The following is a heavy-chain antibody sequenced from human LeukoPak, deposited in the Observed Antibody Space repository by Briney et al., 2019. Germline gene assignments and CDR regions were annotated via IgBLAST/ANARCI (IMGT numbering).Heavy chain of an antibody. CDR2: MNPNSGNT. CDR3: AKDWIPGQWHYFDY. Sequence: ASVKVSCKASGYTFTSYDINWVRQATGQGLEWMGWMNPNSGNTGYAQKFQGRVTMTRNTSISTAYMELSSLRAEDTAVYYCAKDWIPGQWHYFDYWGQGTLVTVSS. J-gene: IGHJ4*02. V-gene: IGHV1-8*01. D-gene: IGHD6-19*01. CDR1: GYTFTSYD.